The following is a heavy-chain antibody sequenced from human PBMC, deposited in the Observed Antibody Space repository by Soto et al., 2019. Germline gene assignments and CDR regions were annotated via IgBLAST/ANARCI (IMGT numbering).Heavy chain of an antibody. D-gene: IGHD1-26*01. CDR1: GFTFSSYG. CDR2: ISYDGSNK. Sequence: QVQLVESGGGVVQPGRSPRLSCAASGFTFSSYGMHWVRQAPGKGLEWVAVISYDGSNKYYADSVKGRFTISRDNSKNTLYLQMNSLRAEDTAVYYCAKDHLSIVGATTYFYYYGMDVWGQGTTVTVSS. J-gene: IGHJ6*02. V-gene: IGHV3-30*18. CDR3: AKDHLSIVGATTYFYYYGMDV.